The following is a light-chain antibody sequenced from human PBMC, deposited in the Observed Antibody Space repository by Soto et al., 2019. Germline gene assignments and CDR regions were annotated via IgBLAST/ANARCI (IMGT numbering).Light chain of an antibody. V-gene: IGLV2-14*01. CDR1: MSYIGAYDY. CDR2: EVN. J-gene: IGLJ1*01. CDR3: FSFTTTSTHV. Sequence: SVPSLTTSLSGPPVQSPSISFIGTMSYIGAYDYVSWFQQHPGKAPKLMISEVNNRPSGVSNRFSGYKSGNTAYLTISGLQVEDEAEYFCFSFTTTSTHVCGTGAQVTGL.